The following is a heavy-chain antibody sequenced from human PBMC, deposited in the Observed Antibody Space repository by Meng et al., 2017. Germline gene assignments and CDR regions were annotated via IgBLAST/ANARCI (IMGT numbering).Heavy chain of an antibody. CDR2: INHSGST. CDR3: ARGRYFDWLSYRYYFDY. V-gene: IGHV4-34*01. J-gene: IGHJ4*02. Sequence: QVQLPQWGAGLLKPSETLSLTCAVYGGSFSGYYWSWIRQPPGKGLEWIGEINHSGSTNYNPSLKSRVTISVDTSKNQFSLKLSSVTAADTAVYYCARGRYFDWLSYRYYFDYWGQGTLVTVSS. CDR1: GGSFSGYY. D-gene: IGHD3-9*01.